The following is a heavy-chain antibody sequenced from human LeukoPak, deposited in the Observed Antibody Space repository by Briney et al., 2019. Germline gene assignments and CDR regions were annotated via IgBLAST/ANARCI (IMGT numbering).Heavy chain of an antibody. CDR3: ARVSISSYGDYDGAFDI. CDR2: IYHSGST. D-gene: IGHD4-17*01. J-gene: IGHJ3*02. CDR1: GGSISSGGYS. Sequence: SQTLSLTCAVSGGSISSGGYSWSWIRQPPGKGLEWIGYIYHSGSTYYNPSLKSRVTISVDRSKNQFSLKLSSVTAADTAGYYCARVSISSYGDYDGAFDIWGQGTMVTVSS. V-gene: IGHV4-30-2*01.